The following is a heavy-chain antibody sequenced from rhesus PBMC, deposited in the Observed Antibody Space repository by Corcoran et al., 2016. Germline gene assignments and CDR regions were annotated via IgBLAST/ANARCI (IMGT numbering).Heavy chain of an antibody. CDR2: INSGGGST. Sequence: EVQLVESGGGLAKPGGSLRLSCAASGFTFSSYWMNWVRQAPGKGLEWVSAINSGGGSTYYADSVNGRFTISRDNSKNTLSLQMNSLRAEDTAVYYCAKEYCSSTYCSQVGDYWGQGVLVTVSS. V-gene: IGHV3S25*01. J-gene: IGHJ4*01. CDR3: AKEYCSSTYCSQVGDY. CDR1: GFTFSSYW. D-gene: IGHD2-15*01.